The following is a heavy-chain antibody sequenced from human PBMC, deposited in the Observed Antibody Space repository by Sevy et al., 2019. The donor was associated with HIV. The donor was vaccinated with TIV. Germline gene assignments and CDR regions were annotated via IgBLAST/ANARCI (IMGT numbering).Heavy chain of an antibody. Sequence: GGSLRLSCTASGFTFSSYDMKWVRQAPGKGLEWVSKISSSGSSIYYADSVKGRFTISRDNAKNSLNLQMNSLRVEDTAVYYCTRNGGAFDNGFDPWGQGTLVTVSS. CDR2: ISSSGSSI. J-gene: IGHJ5*02. V-gene: IGHV3-48*03. CDR1: GFTFSSYD. D-gene: IGHD2-8*01. CDR3: TRNGGAFDNGFDP.